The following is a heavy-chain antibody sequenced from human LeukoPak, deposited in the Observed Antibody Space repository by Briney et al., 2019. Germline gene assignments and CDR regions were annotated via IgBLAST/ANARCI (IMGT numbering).Heavy chain of an antibody. V-gene: IGHV1-69*05. CDR3: ARVVGTAMKNYYYYYMDV. J-gene: IGHJ6*03. CDR1: GGTFSSYA. D-gene: IGHD5-18*01. Sequence: SVKVSCKASGGTFSSYAISWVRQAPGQGLEWMGGIIPIFGTANNAQKFQGRVTMATYESTSTVYMELSSLRSEDTAVYYCARVVGTAMKNYYYYYMDVWGKGTTVTVSS. CDR2: IIPIFGTA.